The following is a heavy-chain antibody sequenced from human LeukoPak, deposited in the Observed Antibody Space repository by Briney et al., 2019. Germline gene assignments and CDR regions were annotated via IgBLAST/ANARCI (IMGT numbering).Heavy chain of an antibody. CDR1: GFTFSSYG. D-gene: IGHD3-10*01. CDR2: ISYDGSNK. J-gene: IGHJ6*02. V-gene: IGHV3-30*18. CDR3: AKDRGYYGSGSLTPLRGMDV. Sequence: PGGSLRLSCAASGFTFSSYGMHWVRQAPGKGLEWVAVISYDGSNKYYADSVKGRFTISRDNSKNTLYLQMNSLRAEDTAVYYCAKDRGYYGSGSLTPLRGMDVWGQGTTVTVSS.